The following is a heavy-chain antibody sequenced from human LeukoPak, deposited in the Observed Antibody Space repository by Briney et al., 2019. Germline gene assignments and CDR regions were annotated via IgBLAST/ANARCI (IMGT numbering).Heavy chain of an antibody. CDR1: GGSFSGYY. CDR2: INHSGST. CDR3: ARVATIYYDSSVGPFDI. Sequence: SETLSLTCAVYGGSFSGYYWSWIRQPPGKGLEWIGEINHSGSTNYNPSLKSRVTISVDTSKNQFSLKLSSVTAEDTAMYYCARVATIYYDSSVGPFDIWGQGTMVTVSS. V-gene: IGHV4-34*01. D-gene: IGHD3-22*01. J-gene: IGHJ3*02.